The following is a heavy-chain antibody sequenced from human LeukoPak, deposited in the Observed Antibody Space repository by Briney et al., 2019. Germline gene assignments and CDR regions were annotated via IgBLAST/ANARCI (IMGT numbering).Heavy chain of an antibody. CDR1: GGSISSYY. CDR2: IYYSGST. CDR3: AKDGTGYYPPRDY. V-gene: IGHV4-59*01. D-gene: IGHD3-9*01. J-gene: IGHJ4*02. Sequence: SETLSLTCTVSGGSISSYYWSWIRQPPGKGLEWIGYIYYSGSTNYNPSLKSRVTISVDTSKNQFSLKLSSVTAADTAVYYCAKDGTGYYPPRDYWGQGTLVTVSS.